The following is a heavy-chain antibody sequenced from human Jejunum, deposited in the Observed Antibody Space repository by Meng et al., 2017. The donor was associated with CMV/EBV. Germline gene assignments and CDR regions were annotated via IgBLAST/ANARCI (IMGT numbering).Heavy chain of an antibody. CDR1: GLTFSSYE. J-gene: IGHJ4*02. CDR2: ISSSGSTI. V-gene: IGHV3-48*03. D-gene: IGHD3-3*01. Sequence: GLTFSSYEMNGVRQAPGKGLKWVSYISSSGSTIYYADSVKGRFTISRDNAKNSLYLQMNSLRAEDTAVYYCARNYDFWSGYYGTDYWGQGTLVTVSS. CDR3: ARNYDFWSGYYGTDY.